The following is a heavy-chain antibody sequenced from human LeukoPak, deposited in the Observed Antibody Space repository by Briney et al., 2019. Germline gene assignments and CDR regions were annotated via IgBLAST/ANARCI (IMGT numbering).Heavy chain of an antibody. CDR3: ASAPPYYYDRRFDY. D-gene: IGHD3-22*01. J-gene: IGHJ4*02. CDR2: ISGGGGST. CDR1: GFTFSNYA. V-gene: IGHV3-23*01. Sequence: GGSLRLSCAASGFTFSNYAMNWVRQAPGKGLEWVSAISGGGGSTYYADSVKGRFTISRDNSKNTLYLQMNSLRAEDTAVYYCASAPPYYYDRRFDYWGQGTLVTVSS.